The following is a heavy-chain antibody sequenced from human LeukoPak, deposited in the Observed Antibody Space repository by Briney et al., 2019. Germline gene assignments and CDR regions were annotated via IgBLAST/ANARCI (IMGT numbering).Heavy chain of an antibody. Sequence: ASVKVSCKVSGYTLTELSMHWVRQAPGKGLEWMGGFDPEDGETIYAQEFQGRVTMTEDTSTDTAYMELSSLRSEDTAVYYCATPRSYYYDSSGYSQFDYWGQGTLVTVSS. CDR3: ATPRSYYYDSSGYSQFDY. CDR1: GYTLTELS. J-gene: IGHJ4*02. CDR2: FDPEDGET. D-gene: IGHD3-22*01. V-gene: IGHV1-24*01.